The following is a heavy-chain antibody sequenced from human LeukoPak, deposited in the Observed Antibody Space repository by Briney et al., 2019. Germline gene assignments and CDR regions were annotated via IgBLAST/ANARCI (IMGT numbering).Heavy chain of an antibody. Sequence: PGRSLRLSCAASGFSFSSYGMHWVRQAPGKGLEWVAVISYDGSNKYYADSVKGRFTISRDNSKNTLYLQMNSLRAEDTAVYYCASRLPRGSYFDCWGQGTLVTVSS. CDR3: ASRLPRGSYFDC. CDR1: GFSFSSYG. CDR2: ISYDGSNK. V-gene: IGHV3-30*03. D-gene: IGHD5-12*01. J-gene: IGHJ4*02.